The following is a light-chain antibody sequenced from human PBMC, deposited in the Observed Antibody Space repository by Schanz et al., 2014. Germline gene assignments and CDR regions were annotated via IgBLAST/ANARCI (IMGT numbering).Light chain of an antibody. CDR3: QQGDNPLT. J-gene: IGKJ4*01. CDR2: AAS. Sequence: EIVLTQSPGTLSLSPGERATLSCRASQSVSSNLAWYQQKPGQAPRLLMYAASNRATGIPDRFSGSGSGTDFTLTINSLQPEDFATYYCQQGDNPLTFGGGTKVEIK. CDR1: QSVSSN. V-gene: IGKV3D-15*01.